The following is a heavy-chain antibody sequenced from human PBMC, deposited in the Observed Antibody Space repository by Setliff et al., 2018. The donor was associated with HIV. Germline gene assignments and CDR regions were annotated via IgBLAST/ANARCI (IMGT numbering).Heavy chain of an antibody. Sequence: PSETLSLTCSVSNGSINGYYWTWIRQPPGKGLEWIGSTSYGGSTYYNPSFKSRVAISVDTSKNQFSLKLSSVTAADTAVYYCTRGSRGYSYAYYYYYMDVWGKGTTVTAP. D-gene: IGHD5-18*01. CDR2: TSYGGST. J-gene: IGHJ6*03. CDR1: NGSINGYY. CDR3: TRGSRGYSYAYYYYYMDV. V-gene: IGHV4-59*01.